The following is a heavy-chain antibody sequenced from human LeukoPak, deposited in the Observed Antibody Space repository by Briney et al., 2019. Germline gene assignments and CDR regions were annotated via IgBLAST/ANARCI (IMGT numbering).Heavy chain of an antibody. CDR2: IYHSGST. V-gene: IGHV4-4*02. CDR1: GGSISSNSW. Sequence: SETLSLTCAVSGGSISSNSWCTWVRQPPGKGLEWIGEIYHSGSTNYNPSLKSRVTISVDTSKNQFSLKLSSVTAADTAVYYCAGRYCSSTSCYTSFGTWGQGTLVTVSS. CDR3: AGRYCSSTSCYTSFGT. D-gene: IGHD2-2*02. J-gene: IGHJ5*02.